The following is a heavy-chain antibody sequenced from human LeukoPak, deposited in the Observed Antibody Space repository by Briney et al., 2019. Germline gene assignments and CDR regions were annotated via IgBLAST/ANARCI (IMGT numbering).Heavy chain of an antibody. Sequence: PSETLSLTCTVSGASISSYYWSWIRQPPGKGLEWIGYIYYSGSTNYNPSLKSRVTISVDASKHQFSLRLSSVTAADTAVYYCARHRYYYDSSGYYYQPWGQGTLVTVSS. CDR1: GASISSYY. D-gene: IGHD3-22*01. CDR3: ARHRYYYDSSGYYYQP. V-gene: IGHV4-59*01. CDR2: IYYSGST. J-gene: IGHJ5*02.